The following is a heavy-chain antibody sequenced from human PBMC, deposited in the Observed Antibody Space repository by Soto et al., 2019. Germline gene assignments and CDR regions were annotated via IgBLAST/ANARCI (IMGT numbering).Heavy chain of an antibody. V-gene: IGHV3-11*01. J-gene: IGHJ3*02. CDR2: ISTSGSIV. Sequence: QVHLVESGGGLVKPGGSLRLSCAASGFTFGDYYMSWMRQAPGKGLEWLSYISTSGSIVAYADSVMGRFTISWDNAQHSLYLQMNSLRAEDTALYYCARQYDGARGAFDIWGQGTMVTVSS. CDR3: ARQYDGARGAFDI. CDR1: GFTFGDYY. D-gene: IGHD2-8*01.